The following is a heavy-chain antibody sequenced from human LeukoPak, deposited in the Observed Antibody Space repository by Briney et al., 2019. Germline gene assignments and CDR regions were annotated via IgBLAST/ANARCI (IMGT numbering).Heavy chain of an antibody. J-gene: IGHJ5*02. V-gene: IGHV4-4*07. CDR3: ARGPTYCSSTSCYTDYNWFDP. D-gene: IGHD2-2*02. CDR1: GGSISSYY. CDR2: IYTSGST. Sequence: PSETLSLTCTVSGGSISSYYWSWIRQPAGKGLEWIGRIYTSGSTNYNPSLKSRVTMSVDTSKNQFSLKLSSVTAADTAVYYCARGPTYCSSTSCYTDYNWFDPWGQGTLVTVSS.